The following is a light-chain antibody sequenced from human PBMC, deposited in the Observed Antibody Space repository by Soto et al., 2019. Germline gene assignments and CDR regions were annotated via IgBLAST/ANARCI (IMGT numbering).Light chain of an antibody. V-gene: IGKV1D-12*01. CDR2: AAS. CDR1: QDIAAY. J-gene: IGKJ5*01. Sequence: DIKVTQSPSSVSASVGDRVTITCRASQDIAAYLAWYQHKPGRAPELLIHAASSLQSGVPSRFSGSGSGTDFTLTINSLQPEDFATYYCQQAYSFPITFGQGTLLE. CDR3: QQAYSFPIT.